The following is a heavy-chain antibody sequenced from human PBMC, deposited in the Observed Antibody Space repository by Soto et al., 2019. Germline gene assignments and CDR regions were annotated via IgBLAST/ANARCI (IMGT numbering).Heavy chain of an antibody. CDR2: IYYRGSP. D-gene: IGHD6-6*01. Sequence: PSETLSLTCTVSGGSISSYYWSWIRQPPGKGLEWIAYIYYRGSPTYNPSLKSRVTISADTSKNQFSLKLSSVTAADTAVYYCARTTYTSSNYFDYWGQGTLVTRLL. CDR1: GGSISSYY. CDR3: ARTTYTSSNYFDY. J-gene: IGHJ4*02. V-gene: IGHV4-59*01.